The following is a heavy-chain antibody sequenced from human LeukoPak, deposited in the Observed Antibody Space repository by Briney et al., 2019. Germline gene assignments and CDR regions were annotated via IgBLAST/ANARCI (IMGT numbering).Heavy chain of an antibody. CDR1: GFTFSSYS. J-gene: IGHJ4*02. Sequence: GGSLRLSCAASGFTFSSYSMNWSGQAPGKGLEWLSYISSRSSTIYYADSVKGRFTISRDNAKNSLYLQMNSLRDEDTAVYYCARPYSGSYSAFDYWGQGTLVTVSS. V-gene: IGHV3-48*02. CDR3: ARPYSGSYSAFDY. CDR2: ISSRSSTI. D-gene: IGHD1-26*01.